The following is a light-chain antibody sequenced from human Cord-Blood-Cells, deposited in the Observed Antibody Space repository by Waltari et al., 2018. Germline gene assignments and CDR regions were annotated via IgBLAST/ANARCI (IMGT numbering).Light chain of an antibody. V-gene: IGLV3-25*03. CDR2: KDS. CDR3: QSADSSGTYRV. Sequence: SYELTQPPSVSVSPGQTARITCSGDALPKKYAYCYQQKPGQAPVLVIYKDSEKPSGIPERFSGSSSGTTVTLTISGVQAEDEADYYCQSADSSGTYRVFGGGTKLTVL. CDR1: ALPKKY. J-gene: IGLJ3*02.